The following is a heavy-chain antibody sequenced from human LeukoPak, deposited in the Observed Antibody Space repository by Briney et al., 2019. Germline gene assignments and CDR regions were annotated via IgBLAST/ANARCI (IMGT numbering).Heavy chain of an antibody. D-gene: IGHD5-18*01. Sequence: PGGSLRPSCVASGFTFSSYSMHWVRQAPGKGLEWVAVISYDGSNKYYADSVKGRFTISRDNSKNTLYVQMNSLRAEDTAVYYCTRDSYAGYSYGWEFDYWGQGTLVTVSS. V-gene: IGHV3-30-3*01. CDR3: TRDSYAGYSYGWEFDY. CDR2: ISYDGSNK. CDR1: GFTFSSYS. J-gene: IGHJ4*02.